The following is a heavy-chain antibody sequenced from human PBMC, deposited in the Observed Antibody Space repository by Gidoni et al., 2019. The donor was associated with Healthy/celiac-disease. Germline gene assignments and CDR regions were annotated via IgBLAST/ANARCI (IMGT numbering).Heavy chain of an antibody. CDR3: ARDPTYYDFWSGYGDAFDI. CDR1: GFTFSSYA. CDR2: ISYDGSNK. D-gene: IGHD3-3*01. V-gene: IGHV3-30*01. Sequence: QVQLVEYGGGVVQPGRSLRLSCAAYGFTFSSYAINWVRQAPGKWLEWVAVISYDGSNKYYADSVKGRFTISRDNSKNTLYLQMNSLRAEDTAVYYCARDPTYYDFWSGYGDAFDIWGQGTMVTVSS. J-gene: IGHJ3*02.